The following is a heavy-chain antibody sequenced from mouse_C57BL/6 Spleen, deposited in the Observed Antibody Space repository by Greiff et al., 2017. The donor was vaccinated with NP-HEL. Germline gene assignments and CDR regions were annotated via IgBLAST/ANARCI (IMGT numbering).Heavy chain of an antibody. Sequence: QVQLQQSGAELARPGASVKLSCKASGYTFTSYGISWVKQRTGQGLEWIGEIYPRSGNTYYNEKFKGKATLTADKSSSTAYMELRSLTSEDSAVYFCARDGSSSYDYAMDYWGQGTSVTVSS. V-gene: IGHV1-81*01. J-gene: IGHJ4*01. CDR1: GYTFTSYG. CDR2: IYPRSGNT. D-gene: IGHD1-1*01. CDR3: ARDGSSSYDYAMDY.